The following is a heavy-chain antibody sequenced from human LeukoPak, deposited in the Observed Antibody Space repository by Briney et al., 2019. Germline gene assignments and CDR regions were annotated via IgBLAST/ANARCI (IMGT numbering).Heavy chain of an antibody. CDR1: GFTFSSDY. CDR3: ARRGGGDYDSSGYHMKDAFDM. J-gene: IGHJ3*02. CDR2: INSDGSTI. V-gene: IGHV3-74*01. D-gene: IGHD3-22*01. Sequence: PGGSLRLSCAASGFTFSSDYMHWVRQAPGKGPVWVSRINSDGSTISYADSVKGRFTISRDNAKNTLYLQMNSLRAEDTAMYYCARRGGGDYDSSGYHMKDAFDMWGQGTMVTVSS.